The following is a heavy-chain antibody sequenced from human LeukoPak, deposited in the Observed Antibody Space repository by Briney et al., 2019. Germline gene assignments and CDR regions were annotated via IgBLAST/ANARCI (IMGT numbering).Heavy chain of an antibody. CDR2: IYYSGST. D-gene: IGHD5-24*01. V-gene: IGHV4-30-4*08. CDR3: ARHAGGRWLQFGYFDY. CDR1: GGSISSGDYY. Sequence: SETLSLTCTVSGGSISSGDYYWSWIRQPPGKGLEWIGYIYYSGSTYYNPSLKSRVTISVDTSKIQFSLKLSSVTAADTAVYYCARHAGGRWLQFGYFDYWGQGTLVTVSS. J-gene: IGHJ4*02.